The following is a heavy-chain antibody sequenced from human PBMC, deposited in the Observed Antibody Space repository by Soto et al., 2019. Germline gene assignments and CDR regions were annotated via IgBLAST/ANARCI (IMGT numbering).Heavy chain of an antibody. Sequence: SETLSLTCTVSGDSIISSDFYWGWVRQPPGKGLEWIGSIFYLGSSYYNPSLKSRVAMSVDTSKNQFSLRLRSVTAADTALYFCARHSLALRKNNWFDPWGQGIMVTVSS. CDR3: ARHSLALRKNNWFDP. V-gene: IGHV4-39*01. CDR2: IFYLGSS. D-gene: IGHD3-3*02. J-gene: IGHJ5*02. CDR1: GDSIISSDFY.